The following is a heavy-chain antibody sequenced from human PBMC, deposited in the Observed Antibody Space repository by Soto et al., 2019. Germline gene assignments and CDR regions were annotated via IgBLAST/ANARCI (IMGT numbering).Heavy chain of an antibody. CDR1: GGSIRSSNW. CDR2: IYHSGST. CDR3: AGWIQLQQYYYYGMDF. D-gene: IGHD5-18*01. Sequence: QVQLQESGPGLVKPSGTLSLTCAVSGGSIRSSNWWSWVRQPPGKGLEWIGEIYHSGSTNYNPSLKSRVTISVDKSKNQSSLKLSSVTAADTAVYYCAGWIQLQQYYYYGMDFWGQGTTVTVSS. V-gene: IGHV4-4*02. J-gene: IGHJ6*02.